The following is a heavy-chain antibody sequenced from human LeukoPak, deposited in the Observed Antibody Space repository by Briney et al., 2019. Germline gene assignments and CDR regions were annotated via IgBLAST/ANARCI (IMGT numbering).Heavy chain of an antibody. V-gene: IGHV3-30*02. CDR3: AKENQDY. Sequence: GGSLRLSCAASGFTFSRYGMHWVRQAPGKGLQWVAFIRYVGSNEQYADSVKGRFTISRDNSQNTLYLQMNSLRAEDTAVYYCAKENQDYWGQGTLVTVSS. CDR1: GFTFSRYG. J-gene: IGHJ4*02. CDR2: IRYVGSNE. D-gene: IGHD1-14*01.